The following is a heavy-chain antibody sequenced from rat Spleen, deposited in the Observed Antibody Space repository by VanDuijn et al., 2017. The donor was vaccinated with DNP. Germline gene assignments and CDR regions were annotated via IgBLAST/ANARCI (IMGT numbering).Heavy chain of an antibody. V-gene: IGHV5-25*01. CDR2: MSTSGGET. CDR1: GFSFSDYD. D-gene: IGHD3-1*01. CDR3: VRRGGKGLFSK. Sequence: EVQLVESGGGLVQPGRSLKLSCAASGFSFSDYDMAWVRQAPPKGLEWVATMSTSGGETYYSESVKGRVTISRDNAKSSLDLQMDSLRSEDTATYYCVRRGGKGLFSKWGQGTLVTVSS. J-gene: IGHJ3*01.